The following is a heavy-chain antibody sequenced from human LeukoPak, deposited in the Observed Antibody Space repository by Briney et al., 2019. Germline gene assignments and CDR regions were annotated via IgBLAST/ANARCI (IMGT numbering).Heavy chain of an antibody. CDR2: ISGDGGST. J-gene: IGHJ4*02. D-gene: IGHD4-23*01. V-gene: IGHV3-43*02. Sequence: GGSLRLSCAASGFTFDDYAMHWVRQAPGRGLDWVSLISGDGGSTYYAGSVKGRFTISRDNSKNSLYLQMNRLRTEDTALYYCAKDGDYGGNGQTFDYWGQGTLVTVSS. CDR1: GFTFDDYA. CDR3: AKDGDYGGNGQTFDY.